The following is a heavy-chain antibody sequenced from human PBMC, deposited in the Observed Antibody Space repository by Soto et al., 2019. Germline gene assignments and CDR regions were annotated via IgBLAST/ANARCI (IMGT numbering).Heavy chain of an antibody. CDR1: GYTFTSYG. D-gene: IGHD3-22*01. V-gene: IGHV1-18*01. CDR2: ISGYNGKT. Sequence: ASVKVSCKASGYTFTSYGISWVRQAPGQGLEWMGWISGYNGKTNYAQKVQDRVTMTTDTSTSTVYMELRSLRSDDTAVYYCARGTYYYDSSGYYSGMDAFDIWGQGTMVTVSS. CDR3: ARGTYYYDSSGYYSGMDAFDI. J-gene: IGHJ3*02.